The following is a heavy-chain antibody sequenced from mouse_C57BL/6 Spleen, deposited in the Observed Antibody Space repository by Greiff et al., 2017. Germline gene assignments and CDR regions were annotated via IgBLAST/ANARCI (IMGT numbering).Heavy chain of an antibody. D-gene: IGHD2-4*01. J-gene: IGHJ3*01. CDR2: IDPGSGGT. Sequence: VQLQQPGAELVKPGASVKMSCKASGYTFTSYWMTWVKQRPGQGLEWIGDIDPGSGGTNYNEKFKGKATLTVDTSSSTAYMQLSSLTSEDSAVYYCAVIYYDCDGFAYWGQGTLVTVSA. CDR3: AVIYYDCDGFAY. CDR1: GYTFTSYW. V-gene: IGHV1-55*01.